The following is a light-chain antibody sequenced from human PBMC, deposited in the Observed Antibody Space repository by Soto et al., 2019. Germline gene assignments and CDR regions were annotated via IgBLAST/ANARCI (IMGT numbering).Light chain of an antibody. CDR1: RDISSS. CDR3: QKYNSAPNT. V-gene: IGKV1-27*01. CDR2: AAS. J-gene: IGKJ2*01. Sequence: DVQMTQSPSSLSASVGDRVTITCRASRDISSSLAWYQQKLGKVPKLLIYAASTLHAGVQSRFSGSGSGTFFTLTINSLQPEDVATYYCQKYNSAPNTFGRGTRLEIK.